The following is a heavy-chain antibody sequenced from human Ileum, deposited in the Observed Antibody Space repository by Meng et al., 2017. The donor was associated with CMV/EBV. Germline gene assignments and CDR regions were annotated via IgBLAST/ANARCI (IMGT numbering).Heavy chain of an antibody. V-gene: IGHV3-30*04. CDR2: ISSVENIK. J-gene: IGHJ4*02. Sequence: GGSLRLSCAASGFTFSSYAFHWVRQTPGKGLEWVAVISSVENIKHYVDSVKGRFTISRDNSKSTLYLQMDSLRADDTAVYYCWSPNCGDCWGQGTRVTISS. CDR3: WSPNCGDC. CDR1: GFTFSSYA. D-gene: IGHD2-21*01.